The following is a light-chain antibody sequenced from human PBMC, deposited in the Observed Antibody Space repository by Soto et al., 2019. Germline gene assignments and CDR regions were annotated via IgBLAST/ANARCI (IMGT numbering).Light chain of an antibody. V-gene: IGKV1-5*03. J-gene: IGKJ1*01. CDR2: KAS. Sequence: DIQMTQSPSPLSASVGDRVTITCLASQSISSWLAWYQQKPGKAPKLLIYKASSLESGVPSRFSGSGSGTEFTLTISSLQHDDFATYYCQKYNSYPWTFGQGTKVDIK. CDR3: QKYNSYPWT. CDR1: QSISSW.